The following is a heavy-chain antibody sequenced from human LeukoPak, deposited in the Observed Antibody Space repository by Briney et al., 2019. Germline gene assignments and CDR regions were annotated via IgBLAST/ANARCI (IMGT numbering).Heavy chain of an antibody. J-gene: IGHJ4*02. D-gene: IGHD6-13*01. CDR1: GDTFSSNSAG. V-gene: IGHV6-1*01. CDR2: TYYRSKRYN. CDR3: ARETLSDAIAAAGNLIDY. Sequence: SQTLSLTCAISGDTFSSNSAGWNWISQSPSRGLEWLGSTYYRSKRYNDYSVSGKSRITINPDTSKNQFSLQLNSVTPEDTAVYYCARETLSDAIAAAGNLIDYWGEGTLVTVSS.